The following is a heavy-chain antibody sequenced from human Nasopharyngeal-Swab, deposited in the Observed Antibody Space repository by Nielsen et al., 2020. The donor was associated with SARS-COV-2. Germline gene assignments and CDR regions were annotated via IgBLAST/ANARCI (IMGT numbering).Heavy chain of an antibody. CDR2: ISAYSGKT. Sequence: ASVKVSCKASNYTFIDYGISWVRQAPGQGLEWMGWISAYSGKTDYAQKFQDRVTMTTDTSTSTAYMELRTLRSDDTAVYYCATDGPLRAYYMAVWGKGTTVSVSS. V-gene: IGHV1-18*04. CDR3: ATDGPLRAYYMAV. J-gene: IGHJ6*03. CDR1: NYTFIDYG.